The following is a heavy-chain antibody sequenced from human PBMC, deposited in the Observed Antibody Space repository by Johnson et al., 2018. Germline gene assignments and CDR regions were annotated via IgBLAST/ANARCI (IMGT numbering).Heavy chain of an antibody. Sequence: QVQLVQSGGGVVQPGRSLRLSCAASGFTLSSYGMHWVRQAPGKGLEWVAVISYDGSNKYYADSVKGRFTISRDNSKNTLYPQMNSLRAEDTAVYYCARDSRDYGNGMDVWGQGTTVTVSS. J-gene: IGHJ6*02. D-gene: IGHD4-17*01. CDR2: ISYDGSNK. CDR1: GFTLSSYG. V-gene: IGHV3-30*03. CDR3: ARDSRDYGNGMDV.